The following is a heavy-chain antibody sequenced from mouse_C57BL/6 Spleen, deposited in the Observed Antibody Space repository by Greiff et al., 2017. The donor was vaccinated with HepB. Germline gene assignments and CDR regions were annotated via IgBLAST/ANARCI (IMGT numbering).Heavy chain of an antibody. V-gene: IGHV2-6-1*01. CDR1: GFSLTSYG. J-gene: IGHJ1*03. CDR3: ARHSDYYGSSYSYFDV. D-gene: IGHD1-1*01. CDR2: IWSDGST. Sequence: VMLVESGPGLVAPSQSLSITCTVSGFSLTSYGVHWVRQPPGKGLEWLVVIWSDGSTTYNSALKSRLSISKDNSKSQVFLKMNSLQTDDTAMYCCARHSDYYGSSYSYFDVWGTGTTVTVSS.